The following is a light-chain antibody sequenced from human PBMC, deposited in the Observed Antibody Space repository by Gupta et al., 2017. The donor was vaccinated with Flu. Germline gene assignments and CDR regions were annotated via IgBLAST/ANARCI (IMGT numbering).Light chain of an antibody. Sequence: ESVLTQSPGTLSLFPGERATLTCRTSHGVNSAHLAWYQQKPGQAPSLLIYAASSRAAGVPDRFSGSGSDSDFTLTSSRLEPEDCAVYYLQYDGSAFTFGPGTKVEIK. CDR2: AAS. V-gene: IGKV3-20*01. CDR3: QYDGSAFT. CDR1: HGVNSAH. J-gene: IGKJ3*01.